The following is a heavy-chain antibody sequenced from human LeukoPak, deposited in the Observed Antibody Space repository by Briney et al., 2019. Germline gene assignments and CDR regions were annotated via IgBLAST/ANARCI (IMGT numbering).Heavy chain of an antibody. J-gene: IGHJ4*02. Sequence: GESLKISCKGSGYSFTNNWIGWVRQMPGKGLEWMGLIYPGDSDTRYSPSFQGQFTISADKSISTAYLQWSSLKASDTAIYYCARPSGGYNREFDYWGQGTLVTVSS. CDR1: GYSFTNNW. CDR3: ARPSGGYNREFDY. D-gene: IGHD1-14*01. CDR2: IYPGDSDT. V-gene: IGHV5-51*01.